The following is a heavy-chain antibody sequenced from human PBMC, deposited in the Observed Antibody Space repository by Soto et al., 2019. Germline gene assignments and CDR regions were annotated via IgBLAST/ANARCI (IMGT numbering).Heavy chain of an antibody. CDR2: IWYDGSNK. CDR3: ARALWCGESPLDY. CDR1: GFTFSSYG. V-gene: IGHV3-33*01. Sequence: QVQLVESGGGVVQPGRSLRLSCAASGFTFSSYGMHWVRQAPGKGLEWVAVIWYDGSNKYYADSVKGRFTISRDNSKNTLYLQMNSLRAEDTAVYYCARALWCGESPLDYWGQGTLVTVSS. D-gene: IGHD3-10*01. J-gene: IGHJ4*02.